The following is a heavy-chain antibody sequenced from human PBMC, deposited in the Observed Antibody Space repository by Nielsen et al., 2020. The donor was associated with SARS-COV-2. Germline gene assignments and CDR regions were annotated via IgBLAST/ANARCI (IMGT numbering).Heavy chain of an antibody. V-gene: IGHV4-39*07. J-gene: IGHJ3*02. Sequence: SETLSLTCTVSGGSISSSSYYWGWIRQPPGKGLEWIGSIYYSGSTYYNPSLKSRVTISVDTSKNQFSLKLSSVTAADAAVYYCARSSSWYDGAFDIWGQGTMVTVSS. CDR3: ARSSSWYDGAFDI. CDR2: IYYSGST. D-gene: IGHD6-13*01. CDR1: GGSISSSSYY.